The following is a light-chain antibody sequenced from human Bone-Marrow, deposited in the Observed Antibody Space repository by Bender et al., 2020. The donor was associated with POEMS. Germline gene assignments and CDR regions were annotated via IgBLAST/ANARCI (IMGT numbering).Light chain of an antibody. Sequence: QSALTQPASVSGSPGQSITISCTGTNRDVGTYNLVSWYQQHPGKAPKLILYEVNKRPSGVSDRFSGSKSGNMASLTIYGLQAEDEADFYCSSYTGALTLVFGGGTRLTVL. CDR1: NRDVGTYNL. J-gene: IGLJ2*01. CDR3: SSYTGALTLV. V-gene: IGLV2-23*02. CDR2: EVN.